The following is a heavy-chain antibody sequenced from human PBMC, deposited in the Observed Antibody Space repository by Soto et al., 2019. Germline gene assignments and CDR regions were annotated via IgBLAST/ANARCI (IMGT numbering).Heavy chain of an antibody. V-gene: IGHV1-18*01. CDR2: ISAYNGNT. CDR3: ARDLFLTMVGGVGYGMDV. D-gene: IGHD3-10*01. J-gene: IGHJ6*02. CDR1: GYTFTSYG. Sequence: QVQLVQSGAEVKKPGASVKVSCKASGYTFTSYGISWVRQAPGQGLEWMGWISAYNGNTNYAQKLQGRVTMTTDTSTSTAYMELRSRRSDDTAVYYCARDLFLTMVGGVGYGMDVWGQGTTVTVSS.